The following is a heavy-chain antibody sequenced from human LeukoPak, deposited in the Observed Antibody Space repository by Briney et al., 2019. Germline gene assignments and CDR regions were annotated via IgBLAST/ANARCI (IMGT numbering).Heavy chain of an antibody. Sequence: ASLKVSCKASGYTFTGYYMHWVRQAPGQGLEWLGWINPNGGGTNYAQKFQDRVTMTRDTSISTAYMELSSLTSDDSAVYYCAKNFFGSGSYGLVFDPWGQGTLVTVSS. V-gene: IGHV1-2*02. CDR3: AKNFFGSGSYGLVFDP. J-gene: IGHJ5*02. CDR1: GYTFTGYY. CDR2: INPNGGGT. D-gene: IGHD3-10*01.